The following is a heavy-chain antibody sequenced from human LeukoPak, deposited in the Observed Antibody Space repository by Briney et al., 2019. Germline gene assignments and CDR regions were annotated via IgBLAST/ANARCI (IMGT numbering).Heavy chain of an antibody. CDR1: GDSISSNSYY. D-gene: IGHD4-23*01. J-gene: IGHJ4*02. Sequence: SETLSLTCTVSGDSISSNSYYWGWLRQTPGKGLEWIGSIYHRGSTYYNPSLKSRVTISVDTSKNQFSLKMRSVTAADTAVYYCARRGWDLLFDFWGQGTLVTVSS. V-gene: IGHV4-39*01. CDR2: IYHRGST. CDR3: ARRGWDLLFDF.